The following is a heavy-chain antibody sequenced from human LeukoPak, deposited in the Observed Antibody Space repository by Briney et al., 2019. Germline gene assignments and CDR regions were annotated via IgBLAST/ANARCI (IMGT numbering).Heavy chain of an antibody. Sequence: GGSLRLSCAASGFTFSSYGMSWVRQAPGKGLEWVSAISGSGGSTYYADSVKGRFTISRDNSKNTLYLQMNSLRAEDTAVYYCAKSRDRSGYYIGYWGQGTLVTVSS. V-gene: IGHV3-23*01. CDR2: ISGSGGST. J-gene: IGHJ4*02. D-gene: IGHD3-22*01. CDR3: AKSRDRSGYYIGY. CDR1: GFTFSSYG.